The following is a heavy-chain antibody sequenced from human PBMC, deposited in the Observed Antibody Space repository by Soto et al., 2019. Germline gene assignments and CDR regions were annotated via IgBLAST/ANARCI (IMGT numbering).Heavy chain of an antibody. Sequence: SETLSLTCTVSGGSISSSSYYWGWIRQPPGKGLEWIGSIYYSGSTYYNPSLKSRVTISVDTSKNQFSLKLSSVTAADTAVYYCARHLPLVVPAAMGGNWFDPWGQGTLVTVS. CDR3: ARHLPLVVPAAMGGNWFDP. J-gene: IGHJ5*02. V-gene: IGHV4-39*01. CDR1: GGSISSSSYY. D-gene: IGHD2-2*01. CDR2: IYYSGST.